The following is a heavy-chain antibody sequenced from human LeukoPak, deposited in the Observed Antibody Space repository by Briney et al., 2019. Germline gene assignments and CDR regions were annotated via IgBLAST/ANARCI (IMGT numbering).Heavy chain of an antibody. CDR1: GGSISGYY. D-gene: IGHD3-3*01. CDR2: IYTSGSA. V-gene: IGHV4-4*07. CDR3: ARVSAFYDFWSGYQRPTSSNWFDP. J-gene: IGHJ5*02. Sequence: PSETLSLTCTVSGGSISGYYWSWIRQPAGKGLEWIGRIYTSGSANQNPSLKSRVTISVDTSKNQFSLKLSSVTAADTAVYYCARVSAFYDFWSGYQRPTSSNWFDPWGQGTLVTVSS.